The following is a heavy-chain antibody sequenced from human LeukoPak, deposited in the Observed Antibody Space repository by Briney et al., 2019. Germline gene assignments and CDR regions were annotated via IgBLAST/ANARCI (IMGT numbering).Heavy chain of an antibody. V-gene: IGHV5-10-1*01. Sequence: GESLRISFKPSGXTFTGYWINWARQMPGKGVEWMGRIDPSDSYTNYSPSFQGHVTISADKSITTAYLQWSSLKASDIAMYYCARQGIGSSFDYWGQGTLVTVSS. CDR3: ARQGIGSSFDY. CDR1: GXTFTGYW. CDR2: IDPSDSYT. D-gene: IGHD1-26*01. J-gene: IGHJ4*02.